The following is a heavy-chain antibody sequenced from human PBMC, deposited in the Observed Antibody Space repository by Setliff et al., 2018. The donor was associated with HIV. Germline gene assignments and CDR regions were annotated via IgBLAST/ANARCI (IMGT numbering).Heavy chain of an antibody. CDR1: GYTLSELS. Sequence: ASVKVSCKVYGYTLSELSIHWVRQAPGKGLEWMGYFDPQDGETVYAQKFQGRVTMTRDTSITTAYMELTRLTSDDTAVYYCARGSSWYAPFDYWGQGTRVTVSS. CDR3: ARGSSWYAPFDY. CDR2: FDPQDGET. V-gene: IGHV1-24*01. D-gene: IGHD6-13*01. J-gene: IGHJ4*02.